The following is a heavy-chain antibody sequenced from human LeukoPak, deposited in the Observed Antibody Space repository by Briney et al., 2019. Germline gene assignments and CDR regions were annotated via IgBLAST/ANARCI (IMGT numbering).Heavy chain of an antibody. D-gene: IGHD4-17*01. CDR3: ARTLRDSYGDYYDSNAFDI. J-gene: IGHJ3*02. V-gene: IGHV4-39*07. CDR2: IDYSGST. Sequence: PSETLSLTCSVSNGSISSSRYFWGWIRQPPGKGLEWIGSIDYSGSTYYNPSLKSRVTISVDTSKNHFSLDLSSVTAADTAVYYCARTLRDSYGDYYDSNAFDIWGQGTMVTVSS. CDR1: NGSISSSRYF.